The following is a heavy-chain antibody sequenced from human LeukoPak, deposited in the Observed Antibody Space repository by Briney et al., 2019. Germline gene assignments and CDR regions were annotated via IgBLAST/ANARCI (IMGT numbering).Heavy chain of an antibody. CDR2: ILKDGSNK. J-gene: IGHJ4*02. CDR3: ARDQGHYYDSSARFDY. Sequence: GGSLRLSCVASGFTFSSYAMHWVRQAPGKGLEWVAVILKDGSNKYYADSVKGRFTISRDNSKNTLYVQMNSLRVEDTAVYYCARDQGHYYDSSARFDYWGQGTLVTVSS. V-gene: IGHV3-30-3*01. D-gene: IGHD3-22*01. CDR1: GFTFSSYA.